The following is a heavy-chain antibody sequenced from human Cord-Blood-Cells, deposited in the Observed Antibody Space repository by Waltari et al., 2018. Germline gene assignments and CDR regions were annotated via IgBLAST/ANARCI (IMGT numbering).Heavy chain of an antibody. CDR2: IKQDGSEK. D-gene: IGHD1-1*01. V-gene: IGHV3-7*01. CDR1: GFTSSSYW. J-gene: IGHJ3*02. CDR3: ARDRQLDAFDI. Sequence: EVQLVESGGGLVQHGGSLRLSCAAAGFTSSSYWMSWVRQAPGKGLEWVANIKQDGSEKYYVDSVKGRFTISRDNAKNSLYLQMNSLRAEDTAVYYCARDRQLDAFDIWGQGTMVTVSS.